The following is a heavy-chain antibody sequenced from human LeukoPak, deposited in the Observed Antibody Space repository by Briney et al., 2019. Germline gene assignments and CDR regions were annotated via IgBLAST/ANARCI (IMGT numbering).Heavy chain of an antibody. V-gene: IGHV3-30-3*01. D-gene: IGHD1/OR15-1a*01. CDR1: GFTFSSYA. Sequence: GGSLRLSCAASGFTFSSYAMHWVRQAPGKGLEWVAVISYDGSNKYYADSVKGRFTISRDNSKNTLYLQMNNVRVEDTAVYYCANNFDYWGQGTLVTVSS. CDR2: ISYDGSNK. J-gene: IGHJ4*02. CDR3: ANNFDY.